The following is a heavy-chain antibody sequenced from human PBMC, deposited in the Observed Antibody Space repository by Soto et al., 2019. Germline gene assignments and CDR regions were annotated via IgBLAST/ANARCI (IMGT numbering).Heavy chain of an antibody. CDR1: GFTFSSYA. V-gene: IGHV3-23*01. CDR3: AKSNLYCSGTSCDVFDF. CDR2: ISSSGDRT. Sequence: EVQLLESGGGLVQPGGSLSLSCAASGFTFSSYAMNCFRQASGKGLEWVSAISSSGDRTYYADSVNGRFTISRDNSKNTLYRQVNSLRADATAVYYCAKSNLYCSGTSCDVFDFCGQGTLVTVST. D-gene: IGHD2-2*01. J-gene: IGHJ4*02.